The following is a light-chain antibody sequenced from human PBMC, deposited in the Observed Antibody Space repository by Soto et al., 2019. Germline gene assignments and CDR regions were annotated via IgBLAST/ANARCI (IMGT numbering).Light chain of an antibody. CDR2: DDH. V-gene: IGLV3-21*02. Sequence: SYELTQPPSVSVAPGQTARISCGGDNIGTKSVHWYQQKPGQAPVLVIYDDHDRPSGIPERFSGSNSGNTATLTITRVGAGDEADYYCQVWDSSSDHYVFAAGTKVTVL. CDR3: QVWDSSSDHYV. CDR1: NIGTKS. J-gene: IGLJ1*01.